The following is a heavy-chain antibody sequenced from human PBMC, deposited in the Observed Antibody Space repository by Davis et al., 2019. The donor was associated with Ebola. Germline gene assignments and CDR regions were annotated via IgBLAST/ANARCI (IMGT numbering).Heavy chain of an antibody. D-gene: IGHD3-16*01. CDR3: ARGLGPAYFDY. Sequence: GGSLRLSCAASGISFSNYGMFWVRQAPGKVMEWVAVISPDGSDKNYADSGKGRFTISRDNSKNMLYLQMNSLRTDDTAVYYCARGLGPAYFDYWGQGTLVTVSS. CDR1: GISFSNYG. CDR2: ISPDGSDK. J-gene: IGHJ4*02. V-gene: IGHV3-30*03.